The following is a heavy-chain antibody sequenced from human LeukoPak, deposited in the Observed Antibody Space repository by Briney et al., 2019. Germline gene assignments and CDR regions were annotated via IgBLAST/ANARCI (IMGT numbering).Heavy chain of an antibody. V-gene: IGHV3-23*01. CDR1: GFTFSRSA. J-gene: IGHJ4*02. CDR3: AKEGRLTVAAVVVENYFDF. CDR2: ISGSGGHT. D-gene: IGHD3-22*01. Sequence: GGSLRLSCVGSGFTFSRSAMSWVRLAPGKGLEWVSDISGSGGHTYYTDSVKGRFTISRDNSKTTVSLQMNSLTTDDTAVYYCAKEGRLTVAAVVVENYFDFWGQGTLVTVSS.